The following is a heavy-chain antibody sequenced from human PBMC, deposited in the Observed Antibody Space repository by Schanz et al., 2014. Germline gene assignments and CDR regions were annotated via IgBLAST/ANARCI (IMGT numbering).Heavy chain of an antibody. CDR2: IGTSGGT. V-gene: IGHV3-23*01. D-gene: IGHD1-26*01. CDR3: ARDHTTESYYSAGPPIDY. Sequence: EVQLLESGGGLVQPGGSLKLSCAASGLIFSNYVMSWVRQAPGKGLEWVSTIGTSGGTNYAESVKGRFTISRDNSKNTLYLQMNSLRAEDTAVYYGARDHTTESYYSAGPPIDYWGQGTLLTVSS. J-gene: IGHJ4*02. CDR1: GLIFSNYV.